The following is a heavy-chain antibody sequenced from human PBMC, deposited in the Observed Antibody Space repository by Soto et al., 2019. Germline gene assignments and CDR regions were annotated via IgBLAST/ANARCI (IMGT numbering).Heavy chain of an antibody. D-gene: IGHD6-19*01. V-gene: IGHV3-33*08. CDR3: ARERWDSSGWSDFDY. Sequence: GGSLRLSCAASGFTFSSYWMSWVRQAPGKGLEWVAVIWYDGSNKYYADSVKGRFTISRDNSKNTLYLQMNSLRAEDTAVYYCARERWDSSGWSDFDYWGQGTLVTVFS. CDR1: GFTFSSYW. CDR2: IWYDGSNK. J-gene: IGHJ4*02.